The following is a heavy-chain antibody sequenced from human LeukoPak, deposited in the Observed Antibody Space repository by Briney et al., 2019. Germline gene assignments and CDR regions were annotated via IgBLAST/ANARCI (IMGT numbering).Heavy chain of an antibody. CDR1: GFNFSSYA. D-gene: IGHD3-10*01. V-gene: IGHV3-23*01. CDR2: ISGSGGST. Sequence: PGGSLRLSCAASGFNFSSYAMSSVRQAPGKGQERVSAISGSGGSTYYADSVKGRFTISRDNSKNTLYLQMNSLRAEDTAVYYCAKDPEGSITANWFDPWGQGTLVTVSS. CDR3: AKDPEGSITANWFDP. J-gene: IGHJ5*02.